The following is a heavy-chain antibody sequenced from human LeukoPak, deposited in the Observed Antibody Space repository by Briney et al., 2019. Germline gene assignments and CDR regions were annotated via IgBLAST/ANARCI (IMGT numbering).Heavy chain of an antibody. D-gene: IGHD3-3*01. J-gene: IGHJ3*02. CDR1: GFTFSDYY. Sequence: GGSLRLSCAASGFTFSDYYMSWVRQAPGKGLEWVSAISGSAVITFYADSVKGRFTISRDNSKNTLYLQMKSLRAEDTAVYYCAKSRLSGINDAFDIWGQGRMVTVSS. CDR3: AKSRLSGINDAFDI. V-gene: IGHV3-23*01. CDR2: ISGSAVIT.